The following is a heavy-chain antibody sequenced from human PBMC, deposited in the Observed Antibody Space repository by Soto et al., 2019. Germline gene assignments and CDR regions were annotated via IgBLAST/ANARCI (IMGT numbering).Heavy chain of an antibody. Sequence: GGSLRLSCVTSGFNFSNYDMNWVRQAPGRGMEWIAFITATGFTTFYADSVRPRFTISRDNAQESVSLQMDSLTVEDTGIYYCARGGVYWGRGTPVTVSS. D-gene: IGHD2-8*01. CDR1: GFNFSNYD. J-gene: IGHJ4*02. CDR2: ITATGFTT. CDR3: ARGGVY. V-gene: IGHV3-48*03.